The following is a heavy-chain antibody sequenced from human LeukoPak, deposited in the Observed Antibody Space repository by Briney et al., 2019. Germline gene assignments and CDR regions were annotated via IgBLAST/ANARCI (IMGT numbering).Heavy chain of an antibody. J-gene: IGHJ6*02. D-gene: IGHD6-19*01. Sequence: ASVKVSCKASGYPFSAHFLNWVRQAPGQGLEWMGNIDTTTGNPRYAQDFTGRFVFSLDTSVSTAYLQISSLKAEDTAVYYCASEPGYSSGWPQGGMDVWGQGTTVTVSS. V-gene: IGHV7-4-1*02. CDR1: GYPFSAHF. CDR3: ASEPGYSSGWPQGGMDV. CDR2: IDTTTGNP.